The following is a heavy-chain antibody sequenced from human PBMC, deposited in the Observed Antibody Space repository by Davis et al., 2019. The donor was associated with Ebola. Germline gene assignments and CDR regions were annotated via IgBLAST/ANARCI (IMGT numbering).Heavy chain of an antibody. CDR3: ARETPTLYSGSYAFDY. Sequence: ASVKVSCKASGYTFTAYYILWVRQAPGQGLEWMGRINPNSGGTNYAQKFQGRVTMTRDTSISTVYMELSSLRSEDTAVYYCARETPTLYSGSYAFDYWGQGTLVTVSS. J-gene: IGHJ4*02. CDR2: INPNSGGT. V-gene: IGHV1-2*06. D-gene: IGHD1-26*01. CDR1: GYTFTAYY.